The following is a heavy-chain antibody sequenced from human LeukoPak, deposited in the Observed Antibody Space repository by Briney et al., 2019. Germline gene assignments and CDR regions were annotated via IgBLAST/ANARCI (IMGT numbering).Heavy chain of an antibody. CDR1: GGSISSYY. Sequence: SETLSLTCTVSGGSISSYYWSWIRQPPGKGLEWIGYIYYSGITNYNPSLKSRLTISVDTSKNQFSLKLSSLTAADTAVYYCARGSDTAMVWGQGTLVTVSS. J-gene: IGHJ4*02. CDR3: ARGSDTAMV. V-gene: IGHV4-59*01. D-gene: IGHD5-18*01. CDR2: IYYSGIT.